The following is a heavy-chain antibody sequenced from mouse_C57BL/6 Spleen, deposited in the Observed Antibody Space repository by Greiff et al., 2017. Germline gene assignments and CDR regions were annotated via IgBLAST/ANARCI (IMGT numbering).Heavy chain of an antibody. J-gene: IGHJ3*01. CDR1: GYTFTSYW. CDR2: IDPSDSYT. D-gene: IGHD2-2*01. CDR3: ARRDMVSGFAY. Sequence: VQLQQSGAELVKPGASVKLSCKASGYTFTSYWMQWVKQRPGQGLEWIGEIDPSDSYTNYNQKLKGKATLTVDTSSSTAYMQLSSLTSEDSAFYYCARRDMVSGFAYWRQGTLVTVSA. V-gene: IGHV1-50*01.